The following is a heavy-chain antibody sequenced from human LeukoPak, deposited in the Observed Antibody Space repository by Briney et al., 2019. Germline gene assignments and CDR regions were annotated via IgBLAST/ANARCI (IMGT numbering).Heavy chain of an antibody. D-gene: IGHD2-15*01. Sequence: GGSLRLSCAASGFTFSSYAMSWVRQAPGKGLEWVSAISGSGGSTYYADSVKGRFTISRDNSKNTLYLQMNSLRAEDTAVYYCARPDIVVVVAAIRFDYWGQGTLVTVSS. CDR1: GFTFSSYA. CDR3: ARPDIVVVVAAIRFDY. J-gene: IGHJ4*02. CDR2: ISGSGGST. V-gene: IGHV3-23*01.